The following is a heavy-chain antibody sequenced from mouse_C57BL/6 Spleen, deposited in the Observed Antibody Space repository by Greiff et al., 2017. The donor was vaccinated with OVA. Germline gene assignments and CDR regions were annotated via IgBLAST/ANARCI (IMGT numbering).Heavy chain of an antibody. D-gene: IGHD1-1*01. CDR2: IDPETGGT. CDR3: TSGSSYSFFAY. Sequence: LVESGAELVRPGASVTLSCKASGYTFTDYEMHWVKQTPVHGLEWIGAIDPETGGTAYNQKFKGKAILTADKSSSTAYMELRSLTSEDSAVYYCTSGSSYSFFAYWGQGTLVTVSA. CDR1: GYTFTDYE. J-gene: IGHJ3*01. V-gene: IGHV1-15*01.